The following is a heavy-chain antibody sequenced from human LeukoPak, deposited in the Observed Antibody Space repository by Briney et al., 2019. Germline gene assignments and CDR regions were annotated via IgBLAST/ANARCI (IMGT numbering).Heavy chain of an antibody. Sequence: ASVKVSCKASGYTFTGYYMHWVRQAPGQGLEWMGWINPNSGGTNYEQKFQGRVTMTRDTSISTAYMELSRLRSDDTAVYYYARDYDSSGYFRFDYWGQGTLVTVSS. CDR3: ARDYDSSGYFRFDY. J-gene: IGHJ4*02. CDR1: GYTFTGYY. V-gene: IGHV1-2*02. CDR2: INPNSGGT. D-gene: IGHD3-22*01.